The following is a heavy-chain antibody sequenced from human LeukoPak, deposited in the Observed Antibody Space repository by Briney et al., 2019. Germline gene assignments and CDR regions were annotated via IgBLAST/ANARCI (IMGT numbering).Heavy chain of an antibody. CDR3: TRGSIAYYYMDV. V-gene: IGHV4-59*01. CDR2: IYYSGST. J-gene: IGHJ6*03. Sequence: SEALSLTCTVSGGSISSYYWSWIRQPPGKGLEWIGYIYYSGSTNYNPSLKSRVTISVDTSKNQFSLKLSSVTAADTAVYYCTRGSIAYYYMDVWGKGTTVTISS. CDR1: GGSISSYY. D-gene: IGHD3-22*01.